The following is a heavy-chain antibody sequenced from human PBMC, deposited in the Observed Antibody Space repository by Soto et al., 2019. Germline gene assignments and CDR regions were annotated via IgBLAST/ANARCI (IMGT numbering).Heavy chain of an antibody. CDR1: GGSISSGGYS. CDR3: ARSEWDSTSWSQVNWFDP. J-gene: IGHJ5*02. CDR2: IYHSGST. D-gene: IGHD6-13*01. V-gene: IGHV4-30-2*01. Sequence: PSETLSLTCAVSGGSISSGGYSWSWIRQPPGKGLEWIGYIYHSGSTYYNPSLKSRVTISVDRSKNQFSLKLSSVTAADTAVYYCARSEWDSTSWSQVNWFDPWGQGTLVTVSS.